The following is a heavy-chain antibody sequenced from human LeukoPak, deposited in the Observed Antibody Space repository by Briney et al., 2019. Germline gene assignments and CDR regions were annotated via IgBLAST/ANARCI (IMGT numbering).Heavy chain of an antibody. J-gene: IGHJ4*02. D-gene: IGHD3-10*01. V-gene: IGHV4-31*03. CDR1: GGSISSGGYY. CDR3: ARGSYYGSAPLVY. CDR2: IYYSGST. Sequence: SETLSLTCTVSGGSISSGGYYWSWIRQHPGKGLEWIGYIYYSGSTYYNPSLNSRVTISVDTSKNQFSLKLSSVTAADTAVYYCARGSYYGSAPLVYWGQGTLVTVSS.